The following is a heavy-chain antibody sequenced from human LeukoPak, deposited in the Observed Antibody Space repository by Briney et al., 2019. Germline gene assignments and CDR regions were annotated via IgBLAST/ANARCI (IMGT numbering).Heavy chain of an antibody. V-gene: IGHV1-69*02. CDR1: GGTFSSYT. D-gene: IGHD3-22*01. CDR3: ARGVHYDSSGYYFAY. J-gene: IGHJ4*02. CDR2: IIPILGIA. Sequence: AASVKVSCKASGGTFSSYTISWVRQAPGQGLEWMGRIIPILGIANYAQKFQGRVTITADKSTSTAYMELSSLRSEDTAVYHCARGVHYDSSGYYFAYWDQGTLVTVSS.